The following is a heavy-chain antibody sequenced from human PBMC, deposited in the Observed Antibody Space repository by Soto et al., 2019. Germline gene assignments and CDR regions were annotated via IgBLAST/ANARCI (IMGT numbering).Heavy chain of an antibody. CDR2: ISSSSSYI. CDR1: GFTFSSST. J-gene: IGHJ4*02. V-gene: IGHV3-21*01. D-gene: IGHD3-10*01. Sequence: EVPLVASGGGPVKPGGSLRLSCAGSGFTFSSSTMSWVRQAPGTGLEWVSSISSSSSYIYYGGSLKGRFTISRDNAKNSLFLQMSSLRAEDTAVYYCARDLGEMYPIWGQGTLVTVSS. CDR3: ARDLGEMYPI.